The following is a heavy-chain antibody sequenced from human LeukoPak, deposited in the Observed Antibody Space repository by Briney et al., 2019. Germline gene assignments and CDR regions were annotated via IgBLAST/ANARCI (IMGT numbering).Heavy chain of an antibody. CDR1: GGSISSSNW. CDR3: ARGGSGSYYGDWFGP. CDR2: IYHSGST. D-gene: IGHD3-10*01. Sequence: SETLSLTCAVSGGSISSSNWWSWVRQPPGKGLEWIGQIYHSGSTNYNPSLKSRVTISVDKSKNQFSLKLSSVTAADTAVYYCARGGSGSYYGDWFGPWGQGALVTVSS. V-gene: IGHV4-4*02. J-gene: IGHJ5*02.